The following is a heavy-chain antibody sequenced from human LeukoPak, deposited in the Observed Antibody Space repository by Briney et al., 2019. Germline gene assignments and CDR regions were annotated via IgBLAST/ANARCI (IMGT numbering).Heavy chain of an antibody. J-gene: IGHJ4*02. Sequence: GGSLRLSCAASGFTFSTYSGNWIRQAPGKGLEWVSSISDDSNYIFYADSVKGRFTISRDNAKNSLYLQMNSLRADDTATYYCVRGLLEWLRLETYYFDAWGQGTLVIVSS. D-gene: IGHD3-3*01. CDR2: ISDDSNYI. CDR3: VRGLLEWLRLETYYFDA. V-gene: IGHV3-21*01. CDR1: GFTFSTYS.